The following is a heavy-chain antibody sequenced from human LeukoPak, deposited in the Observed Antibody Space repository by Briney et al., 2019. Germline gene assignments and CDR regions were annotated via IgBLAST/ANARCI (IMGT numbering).Heavy chain of an antibody. CDR1: GFTFSSYE. Sequence: HPGGSLRLSCAASGFTFSSYEMNWVRQAPGKGLEGGSYISSSGSTIYYADSVKGRFTISRDNAKNSLYLQMNSLRAEDTAVYYCARLNYYYGSGAFDYWGQGTLVTVSS. V-gene: IGHV3-48*03. CDR3: ARLNYYYGSGAFDY. J-gene: IGHJ4*02. D-gene: IGHD3-10*01. CDR2: ISSSGSTI.